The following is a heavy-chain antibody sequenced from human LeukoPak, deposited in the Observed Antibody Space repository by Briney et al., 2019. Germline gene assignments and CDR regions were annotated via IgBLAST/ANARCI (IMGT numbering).Heavy chain of an antibody. V-gene: IGHV1-8*01. Sequence: GASVTVSCKTSGYTFDNYDINWVRQAAGQGLEWMGWMNPDSGNTGYAHKFQGRVTMARNTSMTTAYLELTGLTSGDTAIYYCARGAPVAIFGPGYDYYFEYWGQGTVVFVSS. CDR3: ARGAPVAIFGPGYDYYFEY. J-gene: IGHJ4*02. D-gene: IGHD3-3*01. CDR2: MNPDSGNT. CDR1: GYTFDNYD.